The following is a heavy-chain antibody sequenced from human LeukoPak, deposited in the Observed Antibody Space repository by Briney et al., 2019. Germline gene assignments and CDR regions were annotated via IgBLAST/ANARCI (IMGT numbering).Heavy chain of an antibody. J-gene: IGHJ4*02. V-gene: IGHV3-23*01. D-gene: IGHD3-10*01. CDR1: GSTFSNSG. CDR2: ISTDAGET. CDR3: AKGSGNGYGSGPFDY. Sequence: GGSLRLSCAASGSTFSNSGMSWVRQAPGKGLEWVSAISTDAGETHYADSVKGRFTISRDNSKNTVSLQMSSLRAEDTALYYCAKGSGNGYGSGPFDYWGQGTLVTVSS.